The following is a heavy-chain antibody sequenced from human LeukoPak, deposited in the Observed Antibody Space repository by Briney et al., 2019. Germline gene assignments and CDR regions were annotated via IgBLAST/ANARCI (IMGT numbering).Heavy chain of an antibody. CDR2: INPSGSST. CDR3: AREVGATVDP. CDR1: GYTFTSYY. J-gene: IGHJ5*02. Sequence: GASVKVSCKASGYTFTSYYMHWVRQAPGQGLEWMGLINPSGSSTSYAQKFQGRLSLTRDMSTSTDYMELSSLRSEDTAVYYCAREVGATVDPWGQGTLVTVSS. V-gene: IGHV1-46*01. D-gene: IGHD1-26*01.